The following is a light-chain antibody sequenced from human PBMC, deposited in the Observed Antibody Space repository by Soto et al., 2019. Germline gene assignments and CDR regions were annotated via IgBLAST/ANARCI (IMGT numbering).Light chain of an antibody. J-gene: IGKJ4*01. CDR2: GAS. V-gene: IGKV3-20*01. Sequence: EILFTESPGTLSLSPGERCTLSFRASQSVSSSYLAWYQPKPGQAPRLLIYGASSRATGIPVTFSGSGPGTDFTFAISRREPKVIAVYNGEEYGGSPPLSCVGGIKLDSK. CDR3: EEYGGSPPLS. CDR1: QSVSSSY.